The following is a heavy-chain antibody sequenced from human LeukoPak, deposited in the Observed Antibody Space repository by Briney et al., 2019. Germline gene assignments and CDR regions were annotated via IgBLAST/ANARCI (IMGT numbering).Heavy chain of an antibody. J-gene: IGHJ5*02. CDR2: IRYDGSNK. CDR3: ARENDGEFDP. CDR1: GFTFSSYG. V-gene: IGHV3-30*02. Sequence: GGSLRLSCAASGFTFSSYGMHWVRQAPGKGLEWVAFIRYDGSNKYYADSVKGRFTISRDNSKNTPYLQMNSLRAEDTAVYYCARENDGEFDPWGQGTLVTVSS.